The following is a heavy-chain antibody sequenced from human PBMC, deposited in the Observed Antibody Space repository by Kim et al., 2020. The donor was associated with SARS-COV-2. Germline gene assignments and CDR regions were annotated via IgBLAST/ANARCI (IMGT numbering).Heavy chain of an antibody. Sequence: GGSLRLSCSGSGFNFEDYTMHWVRQTPGKGLEWVCVISWDGDLRYYLDSVKGRFTISRDNSKNSLYLQMHSLRHEDTGLYYCAKDVNSWGGDAYYNPLDV. D-gene: IGHD3-16*01. J-gene: IGHJ6*01. CDR2: ISWDGDLR. CDR3: AKDVNSWGGDAYYNPLDV. CDR1: GFNFEDYT. V-gene: IGHV3-43*01.